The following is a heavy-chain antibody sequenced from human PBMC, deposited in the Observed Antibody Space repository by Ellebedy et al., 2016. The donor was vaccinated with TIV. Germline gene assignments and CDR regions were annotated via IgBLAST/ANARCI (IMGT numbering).Heavy chain of an antibody. J-gene: IGHJ2*01. Sequence: ASVKVSXKASGYTFTNYDLNWVRQATGQGLECMGWLNPNSGNTEYAQKLQGRVTMTTDTSTSTAYMELRSLRSDDTAIYYCARDLGVHWYFDLWGRGTLVTVSS. CDR3: ARDLGVHWYFDL. V-gene: IGHV1-8*01. CDR2: LNPNSGNT. CDR1: GYTFTNYD. D-gene: IGHD3-16*01.